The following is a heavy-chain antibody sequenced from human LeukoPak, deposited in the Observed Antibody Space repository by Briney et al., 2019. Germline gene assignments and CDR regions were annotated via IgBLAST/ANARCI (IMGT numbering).Heavy chain of an antibody. CDR3: VRGGYRGFDYEY. V-gene: IGHV3-21*01. CDR2: ISPDSNYK. CDR1: GFTVSSNY. J-gene: IGHJ4*02. D-gene: IGHD5-12*01. Sequence: SGGSLRLSCAASGFTVSSNYMSWVRQAPGKGLEWVSSISPDSNYKYYVDSVKGRFTISRDNAKSSLHLQMNSLRAEDTAVYYCVRGGYRGFDYEYWGQGTLVTVSS.